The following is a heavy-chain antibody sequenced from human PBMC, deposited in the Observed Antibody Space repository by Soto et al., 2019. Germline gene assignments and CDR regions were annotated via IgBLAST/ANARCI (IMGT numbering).Heavy chain of an antibody. CDR3: AFSTVLRDDAFDI. Sequence: GESLKISCKTSGYSFPSYWIAWVRQMPGKGLEWMGIIFLNDSDTRYSPSFQGQVTISADKSISTAYLKWSSLKASDTAMYYCAFSTVLRDDAFDIWGQGTMVTVSS. V-gene: IGHV5-51*01. D-gene: IGHD4-17*01. CDR1: GYSFPSYW. J-gene: IGHJ3*02. CDR2: IFLNDSDT.